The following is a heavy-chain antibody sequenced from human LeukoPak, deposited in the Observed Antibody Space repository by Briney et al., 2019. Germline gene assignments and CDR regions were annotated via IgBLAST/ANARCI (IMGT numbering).Heavy chain of an antibody. CDR3: ARGPGSRGIFDY. CDR1: GFTFSEFA. J-gene: IGHJ4*02. CDR2: IGGGDER. V-gene: IGHV3-23*01. Sequence: PGGSLRLSCAASGFTFSEFAMSWVRQAPGKGLEWVSTIGGGDERYFADSVKGRFTISRDDSKNTMSLQMNSLRAEDTAVYYCARGPGSRGIFDYWGQGTLVTVSS. D-gene: IGHD3-10*01.